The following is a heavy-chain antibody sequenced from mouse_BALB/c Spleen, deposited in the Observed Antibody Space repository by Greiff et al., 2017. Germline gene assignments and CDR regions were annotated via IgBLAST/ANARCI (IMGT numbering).Heavy chain of an antibody. CDR3: ARYLYGSFHFDY. V-gene: IGHV3-8*02. Sequence: EVKLLESGPSLVKPSQTLSLTCSVTGDSITSGYWNWIRKFPGNKLEYMGYISYSGSTYYNPSLKSRISITRDTSKNQYYLQLNSVTTEDTATYYCARYLYGSFHFDYWGQGTTLTVSS. J-gene: IGHJ2*01. D-gene: IGHD1-1*01. CDR1: GDSITSGY. CDR2: ISYSGST.